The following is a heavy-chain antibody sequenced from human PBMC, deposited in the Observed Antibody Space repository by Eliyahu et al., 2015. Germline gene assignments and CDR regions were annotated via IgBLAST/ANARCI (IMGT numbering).Heavy chain of an antibody. CDR3: AGRLATAASLDY. V-gene: IGHV3-53*01. J-gene: IGHJ4*02. D-gene: IGHD2-2*01. CDR2: IYADGSA. CDR1: GFPVSGNY. Sequence: EVQLVESGGVLIQPGGSLXLXCXASGFPVSGNYMSWVRQAPGKGLECVSLIYADGSAYYADSVKGRFTISRDSSQNTLYLQMNSLRADDTAVYYCAGRLATAASLDYWGQGTLVTVSS.